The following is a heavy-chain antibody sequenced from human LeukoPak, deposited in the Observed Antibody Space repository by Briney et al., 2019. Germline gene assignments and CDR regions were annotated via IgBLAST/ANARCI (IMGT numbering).Heavy chain of an antibody. CDR1: GGSISTTSYY. D-gene: IGHD3-10*01. CDR2: IYYSGNT. CDR3: ARDRLLWFGELDY. V-gene: IGHV4-39*07. J-gene: IGHJ4*02. Sequence: PSETLSLTCIVSGGSISTTSYYWGCVRQPPGKGLEWSGSIYYSGNTYYNPSLKSRVTISVDTSRNQFSLKLSSVTAAETAVYYCARDRLLWFGELDYWGQGTLVTVSS.